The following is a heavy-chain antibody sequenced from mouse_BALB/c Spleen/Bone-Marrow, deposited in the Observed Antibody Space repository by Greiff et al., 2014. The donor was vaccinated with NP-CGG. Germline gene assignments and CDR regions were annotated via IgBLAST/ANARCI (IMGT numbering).Heavy chain of an antibody. CDR3: ARRDDAMDY. CDR1: GYAFTNYL. D-gene: IGHD3-3*01. J-gene: IGHJ4*01. Sequence: QVQLQQSGAELVRPGTSVKVSCKASGYAFTNYLLEWVKQRPGQGLEWIGVINPGSGGTNYNEKFKGKATLTADKSSSTAYMQLSSLTSDDSAVYFCARRDDAMDYWGQGTSVTVSS. V-gene: IGHV1-54*03. CDR2: INPGSGGT.